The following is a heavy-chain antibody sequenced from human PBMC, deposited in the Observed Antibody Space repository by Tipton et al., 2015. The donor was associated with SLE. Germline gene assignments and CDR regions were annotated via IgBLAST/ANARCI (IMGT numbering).Heavy chain of an antibody. CDR2: IYYSGST. CDR3: ARGMTSYDAFDI. CDR1: GGSISSYY. J-gene: IGHJ3*02. Sequence: TLSLTCTVSGGSISSYYWSWIRQPPGKGLEWIGYIYYSGSTNYNPSLKSRVTISVDTSKNQFSLKLSSVTAADTAVYYCARGMTSYDAFDIWGQGTMVTVSS. V-gene: IGHV4-59*01. D-gene: IGHD2-21*02.